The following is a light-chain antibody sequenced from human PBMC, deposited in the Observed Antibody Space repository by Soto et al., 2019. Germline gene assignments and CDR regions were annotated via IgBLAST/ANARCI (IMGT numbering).Light chain of an antibody. J-gene: IGLJ3*02. Sequence: QSALTQPPSASGSPGQSVTISCTGTSSDVGGYNYVSWYQQHPGKAPKLMMYEVSKRPSGVPDRFSASTSGNTASLTVSGLQAEDEADYYCSSYAGSNNWVFGGGTKLTVL. CDR3: SSYAGSNNWV. V-gene: IGLV2-8*01. CDR1: SSDVGGYNY. CDR2: EVS.